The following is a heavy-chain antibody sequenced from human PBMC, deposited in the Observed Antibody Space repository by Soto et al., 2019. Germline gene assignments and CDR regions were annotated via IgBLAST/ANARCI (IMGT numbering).Heavy chain of an antibody. CDR1: GFTFSSYA. CDR3: ARDLYGGNTWSWFDP. V-gene: IGHV3-30-3*01. Sequence: GGSLRLSCAASGFTFSSYAMHWVRQAPGKGLEWVAVISYDGSNKYYADSVKGRFTISRDNSKNTLYLQMNSLRAEDTAVYYCARDLYGGNTWSWFDPWGQGTLVTVSS. CDR2: ISYDGSNK. J-gene: IGHJ5*02. D-gene: IGHD2-15*01.